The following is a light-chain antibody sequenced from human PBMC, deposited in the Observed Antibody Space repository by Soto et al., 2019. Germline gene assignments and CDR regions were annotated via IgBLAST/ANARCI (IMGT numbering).Light chain of an antibody. CDR2: DAS. CDR1: QSLGNW. J-gene: IGKJ1*01. CDR3: QQYNSYSSM. Sequence: DIQMTQSPSTLSASVGDRVTITCRASQSLGNWLAWYQQKPGKAPKILIYDASTLESGVPSRFSGSGSGTEFTLTISSLQPDDFATYYCQQYNSYSSMFGQGTKVEI. V-gene: IGKV1-5*01.